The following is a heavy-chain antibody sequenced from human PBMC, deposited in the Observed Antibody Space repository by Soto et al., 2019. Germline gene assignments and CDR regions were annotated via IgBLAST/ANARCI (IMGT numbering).Heavy chain of an antibody. J-gene: IGHJ4*02. D-gene: IGHD3-3*01. CDR3: ARHRDIGRFVEWYSPPGLDY. V-gene: IGHV1-18*04. Sequence: GSVQVSCKACGYTLTGYYRHWVLQARGQGREGMGWISAYNGNTNYAQKLQRKVTMTTDTSTSTAYMELRSLRADDTAVHYCARHRDIGRFVEWYSPPGLDYWGQGTLVTVSS. CDR1: GYTLTGYY. CDR2: ISAYNGNT.